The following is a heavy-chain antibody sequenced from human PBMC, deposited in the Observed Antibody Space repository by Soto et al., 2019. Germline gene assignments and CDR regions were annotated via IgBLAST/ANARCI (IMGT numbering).Heavy chain of an antibody. J-gene: IGHJ4*02. CDR2: IIPIFGTA. D-gene: IGHD3-22*01. CDR1: GGGFSSYA. CDR3: ARVTYYYDSSGYPFDY. Sequence: QVQLVQSGAAVKKPGSSVKVSCKASGGGFSSYAISWVRQAPGQGLEWMGGIIPIFGTANYAQKFQGRVTITADESTSTAYMELSSLRSEDTAVYYCARVTYYYDSSGYPFDYWGQGTLVTVSS. V-gene: IGHV1-69*01.